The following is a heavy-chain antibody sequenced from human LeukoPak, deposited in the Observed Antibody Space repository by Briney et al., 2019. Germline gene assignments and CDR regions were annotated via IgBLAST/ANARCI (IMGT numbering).Heavy chain of an antibody. Sequence: SETLSLTCTVSGGSISDYYWSWIRQPPGKGLEWIGYTYYSGGTNYNPSLKSRVTISVDTSKNQFSLNLSSVTAADTATYYCAREGGDSVGEAFDIWGQGTMVTVSS. CDR1: GGSISDYY. CDR2: TYYSGGT. CDR3: AREGGDSVGEAFDI. V-gene: IGHV4-59*01. J-gene: IGHJ3*02. D-gene: IGHD4-17*01.